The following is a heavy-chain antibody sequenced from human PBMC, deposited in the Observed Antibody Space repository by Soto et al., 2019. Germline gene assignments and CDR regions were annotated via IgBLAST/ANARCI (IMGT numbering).Heavy chain of an antibody. D-gene: IGHD6-13*01. CDR2: IKSKTDGETT. Sequence: EVQLVESGGGLVTPGGSLRLSCAASGFTFSNAWMTWVGEAPGKGLEWIGRIKSKTDGETTDYAAPVKGRFTISRDDSTNTLYLQMSSLKTEDTAFYYCTRGAPSGTFYDYWGQGTLVTVSS. J-gene: IGHJ4*02. V-gene: IGHV3-15*01. CDR1: GFTFSNAW. CDR3: TRGAPSGTFYDY.